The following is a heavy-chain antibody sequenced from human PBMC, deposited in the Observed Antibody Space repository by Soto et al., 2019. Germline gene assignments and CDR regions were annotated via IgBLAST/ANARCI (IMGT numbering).Heavy chain of an antibody. D-gene: IGHD3-22*01. V-gene: IGHV1-18*01. CDR3: ARVVYYYDSSCYSFDAFDI. J-gene: IGHJ3*02. CDR1: GYTFTSYG. CDR2: ISAYNGNT. Sequence: ASVKVSCKASGYTFTSYGISWVRQAPGQGLEWMGWISAYNGNTNYAQKLQGRVTMTTDTSTSTAYMELRSLRSDDTAVYYCARVVYYYDSSCYSFDAFDIWGQGTMVTVSS.